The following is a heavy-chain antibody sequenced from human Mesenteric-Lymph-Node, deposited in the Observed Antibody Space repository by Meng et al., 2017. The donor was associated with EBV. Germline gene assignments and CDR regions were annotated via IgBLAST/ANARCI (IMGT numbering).Heavy chain of an antibody. CDR3: AFSRLGDYFDS. J-gene: IGHJ4*02. D-gene: IGHD3-10*01. V-gene: IGHV2-5*02. Sequence: QIPLKESGPTLVTPAQTVTPTCTFSGFSLTTRGVGVGWVRQPPGKALEWLALIYWDDDRRFTPSLKNRLTIAKDTSRDQVFLTLTDMDPVDTGTYYCAFSRLGDYFDSWGQGTLVTVSS. CDR1: GFSLTTRGVG. CDR2: IYWDDDR.